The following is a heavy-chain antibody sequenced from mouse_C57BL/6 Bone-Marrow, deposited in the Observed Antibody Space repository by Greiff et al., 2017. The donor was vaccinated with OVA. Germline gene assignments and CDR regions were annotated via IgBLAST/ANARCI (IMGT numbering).Heavy chain of an antibody. Sequence: VQRVESGAELVRPGASVTLSCKASGYTFTDYEMHWVKQTPVHGLEWIGAIDPETGGTAYNPKFKGKAILTADKSSSTAYMELRSLTSEDSAVYYCTRLGDYGFAYWGQGTLVTVSA. CDR1: GYTFTDYE. D-gene: IGHD2-4*01. J-gene: IGHJ3*01. CDR2: IDPETGGT. CDR3: TRLGDYGFAY. V-gene: IGHV1-15*01.